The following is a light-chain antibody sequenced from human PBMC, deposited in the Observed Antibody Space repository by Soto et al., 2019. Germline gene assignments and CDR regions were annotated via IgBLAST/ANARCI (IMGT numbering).Light chain of an antibody. Sequence: ALTQPRSVSGSPGQSVTISCTGTSSDVGEYNYVSWYQQHPGKAPKLMIYDVSKRPSGVPDRFSGSKSGNTASLTISGLQAEDEADYYCCSYAGTYTHVVFGGGTKVTVL. CDR2: DVS. V-gene: IGLV2-11*01. J-gene: IGLJ2*01. CDR1: SSDVGEYNY. CDR3: CSYAGTYTHVV.